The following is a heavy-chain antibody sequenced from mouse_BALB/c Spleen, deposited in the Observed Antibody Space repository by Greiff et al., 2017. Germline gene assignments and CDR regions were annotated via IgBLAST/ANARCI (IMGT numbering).Heavy chain of an antibody. V-gene: IGHV1-15*01. D-gene: IGHD3-1*01. Sequence: QVQLQQSGAELVRPGASVTLSCKASGYTFTDYEMHWVKQTPVHGLEWIGAIDPETGGTAYNQKFKGKATLTADKSSSTAYMELRSLTSEDSAVYYCTESGYHRSSGFAYWGQGTLVTVSA. CDR2: IDPETGGT. CDR1: GYTFTDYE. CDR3: TESGYHRSSGFAY. J-gene: IGHJ3*01.